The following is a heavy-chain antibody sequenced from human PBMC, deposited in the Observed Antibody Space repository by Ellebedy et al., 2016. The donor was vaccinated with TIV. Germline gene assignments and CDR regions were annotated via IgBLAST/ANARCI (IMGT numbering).Heavy chain of an antibody. CDR2: INPSGGST. CDR3: ARDFSWAAAGTDGFDP. Sequence: AASVKVSCKASGYTFTSYYMHWVRQAPGQGLEWMGIINPSGGSTSYAQKFQGRVTMTRDTSTSTVYMELSSLRSEDTAVYYCARDFSWAAAGTDGFDPWGQGTLVTVSS. D-gene: IGHD6-13*01. CDR1: GYTFTSYY. V-gene: IGHV1-46*01. J-gene: IGHJ5*02.